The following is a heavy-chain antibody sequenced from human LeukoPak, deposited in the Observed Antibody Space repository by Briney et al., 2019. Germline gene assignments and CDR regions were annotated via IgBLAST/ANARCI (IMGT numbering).Heavy chain of an antibody. CDR2: YYSGST. CDR3: AREVMRYQHMNWFDP. D-gene: IGHD3-16*01. J-gene: IGHJ5*02. CDR1: GTSVSSSSYS. Sequence: SETLSLTYIVSGTSVSSSSYSWGWIRQPPGKGLEWIVYYSGSTYYNPSLKSRVSLSVDTSKNHFSLKLSSVTAADTAVYYCAREVMRYQHMNWFDPWGQGTLVTVSS. V-gene: IGHV4-39*07.